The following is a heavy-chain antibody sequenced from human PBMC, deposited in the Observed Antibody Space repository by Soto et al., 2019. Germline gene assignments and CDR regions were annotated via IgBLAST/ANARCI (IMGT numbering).Heavy chain of an antibody. Sequence: GGSLRLSCAASGFSFSSSAMHWVRQAPGKRLEWVARICFDAYNKYYADSVRGRFTISRDNPKNTLYLQMNSLRAEDTAVYFCARDVPPHSNASWFDTRGKGPRVTVPS. D-gene: IGHD4-4*01. V-gene: IGHV3-30*04. J-gene: IGHJ5*02. CDR3: ARDVPPHSNASWFDT. CDR1: GFSFSSSA. CDR2: ICFDAYNK.